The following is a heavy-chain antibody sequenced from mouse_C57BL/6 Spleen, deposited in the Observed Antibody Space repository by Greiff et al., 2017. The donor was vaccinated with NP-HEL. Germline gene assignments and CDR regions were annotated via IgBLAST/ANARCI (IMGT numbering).Heavy chain of an antibody. CDR3: ARPYYGSSYYFDY. CDR2: ISSGSSAI. Sequence: DVMLVESGGGLVKPGGSLKLSCAASGFTFSDYGMHWVRQAPEKGLEWVAYISSGSSAIYYADTVKGRFTISRDNAKNTLFLQRTRLRSEDTAMYYCARPYYGSSYYFDYWGQGTTLTFSS. J-gene: IGHJ2*01. CDR1: GFTFSDYG. D-gene: IGHD1-1*01. V-gene: IGHV5-17*01.